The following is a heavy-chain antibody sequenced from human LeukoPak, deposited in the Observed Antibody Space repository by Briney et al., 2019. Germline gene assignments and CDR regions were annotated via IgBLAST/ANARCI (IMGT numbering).Heavy chain of an antibody. CDR2: ISGSGGST. CDR3: AYDYYGSGSYYKGNWFDP. Sequence: LGGSLRLSCAASGFTFSSYAMSWVRQAPGKGLEWVSAISGSGGSTYYADSVKGRFTISRDDSKNTLYLQMNSLRAEDTAVYYCAYDYYGSGSYYKGNWFDPWGQGTLVTVSS. D-gene: IGHD3-10*01. J-gene: IGHJ5*02. V-gene: IGHV3-23*01. CDR1: GFTFSSYA.